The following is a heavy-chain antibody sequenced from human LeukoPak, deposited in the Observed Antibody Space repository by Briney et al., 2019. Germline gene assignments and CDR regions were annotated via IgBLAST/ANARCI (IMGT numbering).Heavy chain of an antibody. CDR2: IYSGGST. CDR1: GFTVSSNY. Sequence: PGGSLRLSCAASGFTVSSNYMSWVRQAPGKGLEWVSAIYSGGSTYYADSVKGRFTISRDNSKNTLYLQMNSLRAEDTAVYYCARDRQGYYGSGSYLITDYWGQGTLVTVSS. CDR3: ARDRQGYYGSGSYLITDY. J-gene: IGHJ4*02. D-gene: IGHD3-10*01. V-gene: IGHV3-53*01.